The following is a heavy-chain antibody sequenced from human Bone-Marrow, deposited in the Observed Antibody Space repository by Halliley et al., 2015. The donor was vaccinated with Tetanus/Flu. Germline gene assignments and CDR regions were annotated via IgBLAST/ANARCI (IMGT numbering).Heavy chain of an antibody. J-gene: IGHJ4*02. D-gene: IGHD6-19*01. CDR2: IWYDGSNK. Sequence: SGFNYNSHALHWVRQAPGKGLEWVAVIWYDGSNKYYEDSVRGRFSISRDNSTNTLYLQMNSLRAEDTAVYYCARDRTAVAVTGTLDYWGQGTLVTVPS. CDR3: ARDRTAVAVTGTLDY. CDR1: GFNYNSHA. V-gene: IGHV3-33*01.